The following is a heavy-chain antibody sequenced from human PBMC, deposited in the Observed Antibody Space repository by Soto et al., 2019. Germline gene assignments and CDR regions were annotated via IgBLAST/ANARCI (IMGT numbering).Heavy chain of an antibody. CDR3: ARYNGSGSFDY. CDR2: INPNSGGT. V-gene: IGHV1-2*06. CDR1: GYTFTDYY. Sequence: VASVKVSCKASGYTFTDYYIHWVRQAPGPGLEWMGRINPNSGGTNYAQKFQGRVTMTRDTSISTAYMELSSLRSDDTAFYYCARYNGSGSFDYWGQGSLVTVS. D-gene: IGHD3-10*01. J-gene: IGHJ4*02.